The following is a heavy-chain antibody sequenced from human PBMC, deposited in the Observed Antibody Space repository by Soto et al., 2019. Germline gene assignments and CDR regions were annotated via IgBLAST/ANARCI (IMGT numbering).Heavy chain of an antibody. Sequence: PGLSCAASGFTFSNAWMSWVRQAPGKGLEWVGRIKSKTDSGTTDYAAPVKGRFTISRDDSRNTLSLQMNSLKTDDTAVYYCTTDDPINSYWGQGTLVTVSS. CDR2: IKSKTDSGTT. V-gene: IGHV3-15*01. CDR1: GFTFSNAW. J-gene: IGHJ4*02. CDR3: TTDDPINSY.